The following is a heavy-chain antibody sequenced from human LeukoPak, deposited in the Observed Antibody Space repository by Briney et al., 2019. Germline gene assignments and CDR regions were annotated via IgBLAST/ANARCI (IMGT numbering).Heavy chain of an antibody. CDR1: GGTFSSYA. V-gene: IGHV1-69*13. J-gene: IGHJ6*03. D-gene: IGHD6-6*01. CDR2: IIPIFGTA. Sequence: ASVKVSCKASGGTFSSYATSWVRQAPGQGLEWMGGIIPIFGTANYAQKFQGRVTITADESTSTAYMEPSSLRSEDTAVYYCARDPQGYSSSSYYYYYMDVWGKGTTVTVSS. CDR3: ARDPQGYSSSSYYYYYMDV.